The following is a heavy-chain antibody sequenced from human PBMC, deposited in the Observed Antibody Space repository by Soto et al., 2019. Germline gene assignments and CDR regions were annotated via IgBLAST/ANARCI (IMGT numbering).Heavy chain of an antibody. J-gene: IGHJ4*02. CDR1: GGSISSYY. Sequence: SETLALTCTVSGGSISSYYWRWVRQPPGKGLEWIGYIYYTGSTNYNPSLKSRVTISVDTSKNQFSLKLNSMTAADTAVYYCARHNYGSGSTYFDYWGQGTLVTAPQ. D-gene: IGHD3-10*01. CDR2: IYYTGST. CDR3: ARHNYGSGSTYFDY. V-gene: IGHV4-59*08.